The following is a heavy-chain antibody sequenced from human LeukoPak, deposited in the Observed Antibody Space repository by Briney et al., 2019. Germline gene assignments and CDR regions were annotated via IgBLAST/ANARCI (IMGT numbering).Heavy chain of an antibody. J-gene: IGHJ6*04. CDR2: IWYDGSNK. CDR1: GFTFSSYG. Sequence: GGSLRLSCAASGFTFSSYGMHWVRQAPGKGLEWVAVIWYDGSNKYYADSVKGRFTISRDNSKNTLYLQMNSLRAEDTAVYYCARDSGYSSSWDMGYYYYGMDVWGKGTTVTVSS. CDR3: ARDSGYSSSWDMGYYYYGMDV. D-gene: IGHD6-13*01. V-gene: IGHV3-33*01.